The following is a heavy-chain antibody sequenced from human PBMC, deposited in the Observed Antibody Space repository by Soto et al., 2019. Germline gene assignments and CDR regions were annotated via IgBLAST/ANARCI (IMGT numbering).Heavy chain of an antibody. CDR2: ISWNSGSI. J-gene: IGHJ4*02. CDR1: GFTFDDYA. CDR3: AKDSGSVDYDYIWGPTTSGGFDY. D-gene: IGHD3-16*01. Sequence: EVQLVESGGGLVQPGRSLRLSCAASGFTFDDYAMHWVRQAPGKGLEWVSGISWNSGSIGYADSVKGRFTISRDNAKNSLYLQMNSLRAEDTALYYCAKDSGSVDYDYIWGPTTSGGFDYWGQGTLVTVSS. V-gene: IGHV3-9*01.